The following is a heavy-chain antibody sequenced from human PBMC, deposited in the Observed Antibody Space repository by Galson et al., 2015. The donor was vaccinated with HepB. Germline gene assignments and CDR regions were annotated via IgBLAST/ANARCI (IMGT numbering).Heavy chain of an antibody. V-gene: IGHV1-24*01. CDR3: ATQGWLAFHTYSSGWIFDY. D-gene: IGHD6-19*01. CDR2: FDPEDGET. CDR1: GYTLTELS. Sequence: SVKVSCKVSGYTLTELSMHWVRQAPGKGLEWMGGFDPEDGETIYAQKFQGRVTMTEDTSTDTAYMELSSLRSEDTAVYYCATQGWLAFHTYSSGWIFDYWGQGTLVTVSS. J-gene: IGHJ4*02.